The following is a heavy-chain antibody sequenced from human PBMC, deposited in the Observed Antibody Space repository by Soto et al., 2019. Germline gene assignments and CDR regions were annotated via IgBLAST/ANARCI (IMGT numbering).Heavy chain of an antibody. CDR3: ARRIPFGYGMDV. CDR1: GFTFSSYA. V-gene: IGHV3-64*01. CDR2: ITSNGGNT. J-gene: IGHJ6*02. Sequence: EVQLVESGGGLVQPGGSLRLSCAASGFTFSSYAMHWVRQAPGKGLVYVSAITSNGGNTDYASSVKGRFTISRDNSKNTLYLQMGSLRAEDMAVYYCARRIPFGYGMDVWGQGTTVTVSS. D-gene: IGHD2-21*01.